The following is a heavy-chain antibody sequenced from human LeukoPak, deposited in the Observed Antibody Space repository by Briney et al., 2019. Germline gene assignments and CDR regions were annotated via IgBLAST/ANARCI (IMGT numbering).Heavy chain of an antibody. J-gene: IGHJ4*02. CDR1: GGSISSSSYY. V-gene: IGHV4-39*07. Sequence: SETLSLTCTVSGGSISSSSYYWGWIRQPPGKGLEWIGSIYYSGSTYYNPSFKSRVTISVDTSKNQFSLKLSSVTAADTAVYYCARVDGAYYYDSSGYYLDYWGQGTLVTVSS. D-gene: IGHD3-22*01. CDR3: ARVDGAYYYDSSGYYLDY. CDR2: IYYSGST.